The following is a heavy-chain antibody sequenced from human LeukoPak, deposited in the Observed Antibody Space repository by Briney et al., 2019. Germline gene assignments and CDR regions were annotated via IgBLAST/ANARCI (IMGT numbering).Heavy chain of an antibody. CDR3: ARHAGGIAAACTRPFHY. CDR2: INYSGST. V-gene: IGHV4-39*01. Sequence: SETLSLTCTVSGDSISSSGYYWGWIRQPPGKGLEWIGSINYSGSTYYNPSRKSRVTTSVDTSKNQFSLKLTSVTAADTAVYYCARHAGGIAAACTRPFHYWGQGTLVIVSS. CDR1: GDSISSSGYY. J-gene: IGHJ4*02. D-gene: IGHD6-13*01.